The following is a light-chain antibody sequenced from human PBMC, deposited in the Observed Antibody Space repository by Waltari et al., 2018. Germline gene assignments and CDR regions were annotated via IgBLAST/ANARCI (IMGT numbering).Light chain of an antibody. Sequence: QSDLPQPASVSGSPGQSITISCTGTISDIGAYNHVSWYQQYPGQAPKLLIFDVSDRPPGVFDRFSGSKSGNTASLTISGLQAEDEADYYCSSFTTSSSWIFGGGTKLTVL. V-gene: IGLV2-14*03. J-gene: IGLJ2*01. CDR2: DVS. CDR3: SSFTTSSSWI. CDR1: ISDIGAYNH.